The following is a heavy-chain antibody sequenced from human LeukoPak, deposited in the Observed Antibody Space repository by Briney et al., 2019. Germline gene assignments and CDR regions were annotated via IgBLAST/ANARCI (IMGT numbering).Heavy chain of an antibody. J-gene: IGHJ4*02. CDR1: GFTFSAYG. V-gene: IGHV3-30*18. CDR2: ISNDGDNK. CDR3: AKEVGTFTLDY. Sequence: GGSLRLSCVASGFTFSAYGMQWVRQAPGKGLEWVAVISNDGDNKYYSNSVKGRFTISRDSSKNTLYPQMNSLRPEDTAVYYCAKEVGTFTLDYWGQGTLVTVSS. D-gene: IGHD1-26*01.